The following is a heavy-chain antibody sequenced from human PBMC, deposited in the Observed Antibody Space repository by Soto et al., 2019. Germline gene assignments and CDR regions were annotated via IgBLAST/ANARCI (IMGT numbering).Heavy chain of an antibody. D-gene: IGHD1-1*01. J-gene: IGHJ4*02. CDR1: GGSFSGYY. CDR3: ARRYNSSFRLPY. CDR2: VSHNEGT. V-gene: IGHV4-34*01. Sequence: SETLSLTCAVYGGSFSGYYWNWIRQSPGKGLEWTGEVSHNEGTNYNPSLKSRVTISVDTSKNQFSLKLSSVTAADTAVYYCARRYNSSFRLPYLGQGTLDTVSS.